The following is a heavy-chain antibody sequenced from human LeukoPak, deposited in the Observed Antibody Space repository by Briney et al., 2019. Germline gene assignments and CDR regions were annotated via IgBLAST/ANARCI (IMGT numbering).Heavy chain of an antibody. CDR1: GYTFTGHY. D-gene: IGHD3-22*01. CDR3: ARDRLGSPKKYYDSSGYYRH. J-gene: IGHJ4*02. Sequence: GASVKVSCKASGYTFTGHYVHWVRQAPGQGLEWMGWINPDSGGTNYAQTFQGRVTMTRDTSISTAYMELSRLRSDDTAVYYCARDRLGSPKKYYDSSGYYRHWGQGTLVTVSS. V-gene: IGHV1-2*02. CDR2: INPDSGGT.